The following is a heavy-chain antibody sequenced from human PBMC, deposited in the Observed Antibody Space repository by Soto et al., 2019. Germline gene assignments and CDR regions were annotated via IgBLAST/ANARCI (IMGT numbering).Heavy chain of an antibody. CDR1: GFTFSSYW. V-gene: IGHV3-74*01. Sequence: SGGSLRLSCAASGFTFSSYWMHWVRQAPGKGLVWVSRINSDGSSTSYADSVKGRFTISRDNAKNTLYLQMNSLRVEDTAVFYCAKDLYGSGTYYTGPGGYWGQGTLVTVSS. J-gene: IGHJ4*02. D-gene: IGHD3-10*01. CDR3: AKDLYGSGTYYTGPGGY. CDR2: INSDGSST.